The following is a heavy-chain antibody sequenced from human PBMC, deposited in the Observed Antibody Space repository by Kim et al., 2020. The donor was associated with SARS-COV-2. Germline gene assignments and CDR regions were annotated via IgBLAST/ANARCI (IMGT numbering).Heavy chain of an antibody. CDR3: ARDKRVSSSPSDF. Sequence: GGSLRLSCVASGFTFTDYYMSWIRQAPGKGLEWISYITSNSDTIYYADSVKGRFTISRDNAKNLLYLQMNSLRAEDTALYYCARDKRVSSSPSDFWGQGT. D-gene: IGHD6-6*01. CDR2: ITSNSDTI. V-gene: IGHV3-11*01. J-gene: IGHJ4*02. CDR1: GFTFTDYY.